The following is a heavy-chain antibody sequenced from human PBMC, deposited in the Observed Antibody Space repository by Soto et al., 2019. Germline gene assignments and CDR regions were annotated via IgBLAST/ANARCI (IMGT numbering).Heavy chain of an antibody. CDR2: INVYNGNT. V-gene: IGHV1-18*04. Sequence: GASVKVSCKASGYTFTSNGIGWVRRAPGQGLEWMGWINVYNGNTKYAQQLQGRVTLTTDTSTSTAYMDLRSLRSDDTAVYYCAIISSASSGCLPVYWGDGTSVTV. CDR3: AIISSASSGCLPVY. D-gene: IGHD6-19*01. J-gene: IGHJ4*01. CDR1: GYTFTSNG.